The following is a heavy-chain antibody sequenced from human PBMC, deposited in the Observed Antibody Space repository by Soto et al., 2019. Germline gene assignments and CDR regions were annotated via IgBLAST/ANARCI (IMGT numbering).Heavy chain of an antibody. Sequence: LRLSCAASGFTFDEYAMHWVRQAPGKGLEWVSGISWNSGSIGYADSVKGRFTISRDNAKNSLYLQMNSLRAEDTALYYCAKAHTAMVIGYWGQGTLVTVSS. D-gene: IGHD5-18*01. V-gene: IGHV3-9*01. CDR3: AKAHTAMVIGY. CDR1: GFTFDEYA. CDR2: ISWNSGSI. J-gene: IGHJ4*02.